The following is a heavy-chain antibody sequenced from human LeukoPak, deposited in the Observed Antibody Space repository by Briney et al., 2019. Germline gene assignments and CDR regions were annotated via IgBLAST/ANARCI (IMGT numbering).Heavy chain of an antibody. Sequence: GGSLRLSCEASGFTFRSYGMSWVRQVPGKGLEWVSVIYGDGSTYYADSVKGKFTISRDTSKNTLFLQMNSLRAEDTAVYYCARRDTGNWYFDLWGRGTLVTVSS. CDR1: GFTFRSYG. D-gene: IGHD7-27*01. CDR2: IYGDGST. V-gene: IGHV3-66*04. J-gene: IGHJ2*01. CDR3: ARRDTGNWYFDL.